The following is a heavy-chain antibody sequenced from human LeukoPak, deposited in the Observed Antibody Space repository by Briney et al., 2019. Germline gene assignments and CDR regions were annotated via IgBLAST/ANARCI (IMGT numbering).Heavy chain of an antibody. D-gene: IGHD3-10*01. CDR3: ARDSLQYYGSGSYRDFDY. J-gene: IGHJ4*02. Sequence: ASVKVSCKASGYTFTSYGISWVRQAPGQGLEWMGWISAYNGNTNYAQKLQGRVTMTTDTSTSTAYMELRSLRSDDTAVYCCARDSLQYYGSGSYRDFDYWGQGTLVTVSS. V-gene: IGHV1-18*01. CDR2: ISAYNGNT. CDR1: GYTFTSYG.